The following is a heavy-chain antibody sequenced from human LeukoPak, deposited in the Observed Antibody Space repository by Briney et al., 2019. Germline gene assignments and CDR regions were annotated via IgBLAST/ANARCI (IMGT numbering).Heavy chain of an antibody. CDR3: VKDLALAGAGGGFDV. CDR2: ISGDGDKA. CDR1: GFTFTTYA. Sequence: PGGSLRLSCTASGFTFTTYAINWVRQAPGKGLEWVSGISGDGDKAFYADSVNGRSSISRDNSKNSVSLQMSSLRPDDTALYYCVKDLALAGAGGGFDVWGQGTRVAVSS. V-gene: IGHV3-23*01. D-gene: IGHD6-19*01. J-gene: IGHJ3*01.